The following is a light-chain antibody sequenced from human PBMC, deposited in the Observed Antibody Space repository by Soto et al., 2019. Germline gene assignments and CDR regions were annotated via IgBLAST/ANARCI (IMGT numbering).Light chain of an antibody. V-gene: IGLV2-11*01. Sequence: QSALTQPPSVSGSPGQSVTISCAGTSSDVGRYNYVSWYQQRPGKAPKLILYDVTKRPSGVPERFSGSKSGNTASLTISGLQADDEADYCCCAHTGTAILFGGGTKLTVL. CDR1: SSDVGRYNY. J-gene: IGLJ2*01. CDR3: CAHTGTAIL. CDR2: DVT.